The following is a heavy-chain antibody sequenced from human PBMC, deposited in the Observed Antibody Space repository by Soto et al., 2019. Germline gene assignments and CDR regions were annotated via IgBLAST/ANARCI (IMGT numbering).Heavy chain of an antibody. CDR1: GFTFDDYA. CDR3: AKGLSSGIFDY. V-gene: IGHV3-9*01. J-gene: IGHJ4*02. Sequence: EVQLVESGGGLIQPGRSLRLSCAASGFTFDDYAMHWVRQAPGKGLEWVSGISWNSGSIGYADSVKGRFTISRDNAKNSLYLQMNSLRAEDTALYYCAKGLSSGIFDYWGQGTLVTVSS. D-gene: IGHD2-15*01. CDR2: ISWNSGSI.